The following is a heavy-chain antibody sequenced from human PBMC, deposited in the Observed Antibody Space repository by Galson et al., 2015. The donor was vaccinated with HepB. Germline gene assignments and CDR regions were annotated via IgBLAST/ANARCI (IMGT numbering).Heavy chain of an antibody. CDR1: GFTFTSSA. Sequence: SVKVSCKASGFTFTSSAVQWVRQARGQRLEWIGWIVVGRGNTNYGQKFQERVTITRDMSTSTAYMELSSLRSEDTAVYYCARYNWNYAYYYYYGMDVWGQGTTVTVSS. CDR3: ARYNWNYAYYYYYGMDV. J-gene: IGHJ6*02. V-gene: IGHV1-58*01. D-gene: IGHD1-7*01. CDR2: IVVGRGNT.